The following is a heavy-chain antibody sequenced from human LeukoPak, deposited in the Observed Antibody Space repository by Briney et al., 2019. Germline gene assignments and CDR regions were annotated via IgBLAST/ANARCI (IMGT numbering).Heavy chain of an antibody. CDR3: AALVGYDSSGYYYGDY. J-gene: IGHJ4*02. D-gene: IGHD3-22*01. Sequence: ASVKVSCKASGYTSTSYDINWVRQATGQGLEWMGWMNPNSGNTGYAQKFQGRVTITRDMSTSTAYMELGSLRSEDTAVYYCAALVGYDSSGYYYGDYWGQGTLVTVSS. CDR2: MNPNSGNT. CDR1: GYTSTSYD. V-gene: IGHV1-8*01.